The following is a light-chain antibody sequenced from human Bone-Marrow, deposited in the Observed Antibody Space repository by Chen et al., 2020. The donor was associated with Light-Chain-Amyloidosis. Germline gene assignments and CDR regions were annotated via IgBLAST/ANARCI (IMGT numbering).Light chain of an antibody. CDR2: IDT. V-gene: IGLV3-25*03. CDR1: DLPTKY. CDR3: QSADSSGTYEVI. Sequence: SYELTQPPSVSVSPGQTARITCSGDDLPTKYAYWYQQKPGKAPVLVIHIDTERPSGISERFSGYSSGTTATLTISGVQAEDEADYHCQSADSSGTYEVIFGGGTKLTVL. J-gene: IGLJ2*01.